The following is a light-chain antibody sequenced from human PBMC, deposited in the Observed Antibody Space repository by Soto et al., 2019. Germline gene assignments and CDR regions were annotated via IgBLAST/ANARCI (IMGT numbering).Light chain of an antibody. V-gene: IGLV4-69*01. Sequence: QLVLTQSPSASASXGXSXKXTCTLSSGHSNYAIAWHQQQSEKGPRYLMKLNSDGSHSKGDGIPDRFSGSSSGAERYLTISSLQSEDEADYYCQTWGSGIVVFGGGTKLTVL. CDR3: QTWGSGIVV. CDR2: LNSDGSH. J-gene: IGLJ2*01. CDR1: SGHSNYA.